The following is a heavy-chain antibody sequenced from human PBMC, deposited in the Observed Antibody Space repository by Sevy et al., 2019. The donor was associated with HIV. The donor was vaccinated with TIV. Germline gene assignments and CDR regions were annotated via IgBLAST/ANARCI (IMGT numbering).Heavy chain of an antibody. CDR2: ISSAGSNK. Sequence: GESLKISCAASGLTFSNHAMHWVRQAPGKGLEWVAVISSAGSNKYYADSVKGRFTISRDNPKNTLYLQMNSLRPEDTAVYYCTRDAGYSIAWSPSDYWGQGTLVTVSS. CDR1: GLTFSNHA. V-gene: IGHV3-30-3*01. CDR3: TRDAGYSIAWSPSDY. J-gene: IGHJ4*02. D-gene: IGHD6-19*01.